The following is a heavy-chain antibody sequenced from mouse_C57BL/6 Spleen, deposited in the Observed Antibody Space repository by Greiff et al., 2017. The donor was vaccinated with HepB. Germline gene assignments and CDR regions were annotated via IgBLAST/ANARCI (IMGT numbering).Heavy chain of an antibody. CDR3: ARSEDPRYFDV. V-gene: IGHV1-19*01. J-gene: IGHJ1*03. CDR2: INPYNGGT. CDR1: GYTFTDYY. Sequence: VQLKQSGPVLVKPGASVKMSCKASGYTFTDYYMNWVKQSHGKSLEWIGVINPYNGGTSYNQKFKGKATLTVDKSSSTAYMELNSLTSEDSAVYYCARSEDPRYFDVWGTGTTVTVSS.